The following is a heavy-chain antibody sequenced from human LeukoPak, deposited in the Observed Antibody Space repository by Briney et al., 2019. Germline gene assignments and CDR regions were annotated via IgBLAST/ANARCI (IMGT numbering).Heavy chain of an antibody. CDR2: IYYSGST. J-gene: IGHJ4*02. Sequence: SETLSLTCTVSGGSISSSSYYWGWIRQPPGKGLEWIGSIYYSGSTYYNPSLKSRVTISVDTSKNQFSLKLSSVTAADTAVYYCARGLWYSSGWYVDNWGQGTLVTVSS. D-gene: IGHD6-19*01. V-gene: IGHV4-39*01. CDR3: ARGLWYSSGWYVDN. CDR1: GGSISSSSYY.